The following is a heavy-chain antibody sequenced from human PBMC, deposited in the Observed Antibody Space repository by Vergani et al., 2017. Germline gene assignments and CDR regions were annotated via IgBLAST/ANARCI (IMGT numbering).Heavy chain of an antibody. D-gene: IGHD2-21*01. Sequence: EVQLVESGGGIVKPGGSLRLSCVASGFSFRNAWMNWVRRTPGKGLEWVGRIKSTFDRGTTDYAAAVKGRFTISRADSKNTLFLQMNGLKTEDIGVYYCTTDPRYCGDGSCYWQRDHHYYGMDVWGQGTTVTVSS. J-gene: IGHJ6*02. CDR2: IKSTFDRGTT. CDR3: TTDPRYCGDGSCYWQRDHHYYGMDV. V-gene: IGHV3-15*07. CDR1: GFSFRNAW.